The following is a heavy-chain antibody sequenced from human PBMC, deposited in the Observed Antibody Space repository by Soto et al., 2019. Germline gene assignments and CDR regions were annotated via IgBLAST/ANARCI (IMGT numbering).Heavy chain of an antibody. D-gene: IGHD3-10*01. J-gene: IGHJ6*03. CDR3: ARGLILWFGEFSRRGGYYYYMDV. V-gene: IGHV4-34*01. CDR1: GGSFSGYQ. CDR2: INDSGNI. Sequence: QVQLQQWGAGLLKPSEPLSLTCAVYGGSFSGYQWTWIRQTPGKRLEWIGEINDSGNINYNPSLKSRVTILGDTPKRQISLKLSAVTAADTAVYYCARGLILWFGEFSRRGGYYYYMDVWGKGTTVTVSS.